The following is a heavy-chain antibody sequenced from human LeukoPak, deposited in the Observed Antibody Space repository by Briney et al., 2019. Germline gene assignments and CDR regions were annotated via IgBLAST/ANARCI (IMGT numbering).Heavy chain of an antibody. CDR3: AKESGRGTFAL. V-gene: IGHV4-30-4*08. CDR1: GGSISSGDYY. CDR2: IYYSGST. D-gene: IGHD3-10*01. Sequence: SETLSLTCTVSGGSISSGDYYWSWIRQPPGKGLEWIGYIYYSGSTYYNPSLKSRVTISVDTSKNQFSLKLSSVTAADTAVYYCAKESGRGTFALWGQGTKVTVSS. J-gene: IGHJ3*01.